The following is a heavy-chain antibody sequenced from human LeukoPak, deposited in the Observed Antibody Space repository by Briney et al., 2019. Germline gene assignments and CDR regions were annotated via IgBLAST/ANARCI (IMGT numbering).Heavy chain of an antibody. J-gene: IGHJ6*02. CDR2: ISWDGGST. CDR3: AKDPLWFGELSGMDV. CDR1: GFTFDDYA. V-gene: IGHV3-43D*03. Sequence: GGSLRLSCAASGFTFDDYAMHWVRQAPGKGLEWVSLISWDGGSTYYADSVKGRFTISRDNSKNSLYLQMNSLRAEDTALYYRAKDPLWFGELSGMDVWDQGTTVTVSS. D-gene: IGHD3-10*01.